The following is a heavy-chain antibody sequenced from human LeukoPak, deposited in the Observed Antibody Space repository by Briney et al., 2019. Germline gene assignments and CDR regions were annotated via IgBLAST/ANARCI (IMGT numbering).Heavy chain of an antibody. D-gene: IGHD4-17*01. J-gene: IGHJ3*02. CDR3: AKFYGDYLDAFDI. Sequence: GGSLRLSCAASGFTFSSYAMSWVRQAPGKRLEWVSAISGSGGSTYYADSVKGRFTISRDNSKNTLYLQMNSLRAEDTAVYYCAKFYGDYLDAFDIWGQGTMVTVSS. V-gene: IGHV3-23*01. CDR2: ISGSGGST. CDR1: GFTFSSYA.